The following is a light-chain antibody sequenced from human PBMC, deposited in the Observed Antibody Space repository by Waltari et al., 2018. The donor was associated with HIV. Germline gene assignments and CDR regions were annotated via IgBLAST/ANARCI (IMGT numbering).Light chain of an antibody. CDR2: DDS. CDR1: NISSKN. Sequence: SYVLTQPPSVSVAPGQTATITCGGDNISSKNVNCSQQRPGQAPVVVVNDDSDRPSGIPERFAGSNSGNTATLTISRAEAGDEADYYCQVWDSSRDHVVFGGGTKLTVL. CDR3: QVWDSSRDHVV. J-gene: IGLJ3*02. V-gene: IGLV3-21*02.